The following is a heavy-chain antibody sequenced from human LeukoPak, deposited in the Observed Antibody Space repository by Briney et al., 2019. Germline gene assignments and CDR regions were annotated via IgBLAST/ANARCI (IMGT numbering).Heavy chain of an antibody. J-gene: IGHJ3*02. Sequence: SETLSLTCTVSGGSISSYYWSWIRQPPGKGLEWIGYIYDSRSTNYNPSLKSPVTISVDTSKKQFSLKLSSVTAADTAVFYCASLTTADALDIWGQGTMVTVSS. D-gene: IGHD3-22*01. CDR1: GGSISSYY. CDR2: IYDSRST. CDR3: ASLTTADALDI. V-gene: IGHV4-59*01.